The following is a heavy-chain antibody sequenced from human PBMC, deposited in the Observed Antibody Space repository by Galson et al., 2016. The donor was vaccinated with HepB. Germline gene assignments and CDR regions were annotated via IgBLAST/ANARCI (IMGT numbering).Heavy chain of an antibody. D-gene: IGHD6-19*01. CDR3: TRDLATVADTWFDP. V-gene: IGHV3-74*01. CDR1: GFTFSDYY. J-gene: IGHJ5*02. Sequence: SLRLSCAASGFTFSDYYMHWVRQGSGRGQMWVSRFSSDGNTTTYADSVKGRFTISRDNAKNTLYLQMNSLRAEDTAMYFCTRDLATVADTWFDPWGQGTLVTVSS. CDR2: FSSDGNTT.